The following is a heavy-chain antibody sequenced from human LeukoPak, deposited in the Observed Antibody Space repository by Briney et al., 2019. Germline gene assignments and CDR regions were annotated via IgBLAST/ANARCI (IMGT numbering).Heavy chain of an antibody. CDR3: ARDMSGSYRRYAFDI. CDR2: INPSGGST. J-gene: IGHJ3*02. CDR1: GYTFTSYY. Sequence: GASVKVSCKASGYTFTSYYMHWVRQAPGQGLEWMGIINPSGGSTSYAQKFQGRVTMTRDMSTSTVYMELSSLRSEDTAVYYCARDMSGSYRRYAFDIWGQGTMVTVSS. V-gene: IGHV1-46*01. D-gene: IGHD1-26*01.